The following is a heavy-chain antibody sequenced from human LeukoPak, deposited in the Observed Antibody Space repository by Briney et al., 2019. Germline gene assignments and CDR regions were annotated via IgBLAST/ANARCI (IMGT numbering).Heavy chain of an antibody. CDR1: GYTFTSYA. J-gene: IGHJ4*02. CDR2: INAGNGNT. Sequence: ASVKVSCKASGYTFTSYAMHWVRQAPGQRLEWMGWINAGNGNTKYSQKFQGRVTITRDTSASTAYMELSSLRSEDTAVYYCARDRGGSYFREVVDYFDYWGQGTLVTVSS. D-gene: IGHD1-26*01. CDR3: ARDRGGSYFREVVDYFDY. V-gene: IGHV1-3*01.